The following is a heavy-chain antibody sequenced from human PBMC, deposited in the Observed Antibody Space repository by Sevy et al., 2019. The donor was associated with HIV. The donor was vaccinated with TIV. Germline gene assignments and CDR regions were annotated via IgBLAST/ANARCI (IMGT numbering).Heavy chain of an antibody. CDR3: ARWRGTRVTMMVVVTTGYFDY. J-gene: IGHJ4*02. D-gene: IGHD3-22*01. V-gene: IGHV4-34*01. Sequence: SETLSLTCGIYGGSFNNYDWSWIRQPPGKGLEGIGEVTHSGSTNYNPSLKSRLTLSLDTSKNQFSLKLTSVTAADTAVYYCARWRGTRVTMMVVVTTGYFDYWGQGTLVTVSS. CDR2: VTHSGST. CDR1: GGSFNNYD.